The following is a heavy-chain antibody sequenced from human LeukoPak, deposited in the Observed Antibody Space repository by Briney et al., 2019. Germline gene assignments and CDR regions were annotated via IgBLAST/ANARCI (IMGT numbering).Heavy chain of an antibody. CDR2: IKFDGSEK. V-gene: IGHV3-7*01. D-gene: IGHD4-23*01. CDR1: GFSFSSFW. CDR3: AKDTNYLIYGGNWGTFDY. J-gene: IGHJ4*02. Sequence: PGGSLRLSCAASGFSFSSFWMSWVRQAPGTGLEWVASIKFDGSEKYYVDSVKGRFTISRDNARNSLYLQMNSLRAEDTAVYYCAKDTNYLIYGGNWGTFDYWGQGTLVTVSS.